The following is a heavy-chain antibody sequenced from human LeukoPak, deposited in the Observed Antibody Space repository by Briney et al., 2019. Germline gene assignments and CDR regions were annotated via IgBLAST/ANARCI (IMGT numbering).Heavy chain of an antibody. Sequence: SETLSLTCTVSGGSVSSGSYWWSWLRQPPGKGLEWIGCIYYSGSTDYNPSLKSRVTISLDTSKNQFSLKLSSVTAADTAVYYCARYDSRGYSLYYFDYWGQGTLVTVSS. CDR2: IYYSGST. D-gene: IGHD3-22*01. CDR1: GGSVSSGSYW. CDR3: ARYDSRGYSLYYFDY. J-gene: IGHJ4*02. V-gene: IGHV4-61*01.